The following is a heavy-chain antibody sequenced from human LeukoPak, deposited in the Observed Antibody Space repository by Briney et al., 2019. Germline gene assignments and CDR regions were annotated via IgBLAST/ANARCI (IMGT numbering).Heavy chain of an antibody. J-gene: IGHJ5*02. CDR3: ARDPRIAAAATGWFDP. CDR1: GGSISSGGYY. CDR2: IYYSGST. D-gene: IGHD6-13*01. Sequence: SEILSLTCTVSGGSISSGGYYWSWIRQHPGKGLEWIGYIYYSGSTYYNPSLKSRVTISVDTSKNQFSLKLSSVTAADTAVYYCARDPRIAAAATGWFDPWGQGTLVTVSS. V-gene: IGHV4-31*03.